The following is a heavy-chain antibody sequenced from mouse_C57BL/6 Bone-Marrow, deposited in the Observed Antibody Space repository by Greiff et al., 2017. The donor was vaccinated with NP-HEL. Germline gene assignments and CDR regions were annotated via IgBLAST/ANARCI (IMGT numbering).Heavy chain of an antibody. CDR3: ARKGGNYRFAY. J-gene: IGHJ3*01. CDR2: IYPRSGNT. D-gene: IGHD2-1*01. V-gene: IGHV1-81*01. CDR1: GYTFTSYG. Sequence: VQLQQSGAELARPGASVKLSCKASGYTFTSYGISRVKQRTGQGLEWIGEIYPRSGNTYYNEKFKGKATLTADKSSSTAYMELRSLTSEDSAVYFCARKGGNYRFAYWGQGTLVTVSA.